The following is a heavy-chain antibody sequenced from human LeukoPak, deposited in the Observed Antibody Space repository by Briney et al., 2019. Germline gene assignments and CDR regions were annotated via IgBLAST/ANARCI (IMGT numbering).Heavy chain of an antibody. D-gene: IGHD5-18*01. CDR1: GYTFTSYA. Sequence: ASVKVSCKASGYTFTSYAMNWVRQAPGQGLEWMGWINTNTGNPTYAQGFTGRFVFSLDTSVSTAYLQISSLKAEDTAVYYCARLPPPYPAMVASDTSGGDYWGQGTLVTVSS. CDR2: INTNTGNP. J-gene: IGHJ4*02. V-gene: IGHV7-4-1*02. CDR3: ARLPPPYPAMVASDTSGGDY.